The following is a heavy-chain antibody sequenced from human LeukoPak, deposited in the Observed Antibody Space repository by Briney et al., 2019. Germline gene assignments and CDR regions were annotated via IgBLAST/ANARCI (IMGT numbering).Heavy chain of an antibody. J-gene: IGHJ4*02. V-gene: IGHV4-59*01. D-gene: IGHD6-13*01. CDR1: GGSMSSYY. Sequence: SETLSLTCTDSGGSMSSYYGSWIRRPTGKGLEWIGYIYYSGSTNYNPSLKSRVTISVDMSKNQFSLKLSSVTAADTAVYYCARYTSHWGDFDYWGQGTLVTVSS. CDR3: ARYTSHWGDFDY. CDR2: IYYSGST.